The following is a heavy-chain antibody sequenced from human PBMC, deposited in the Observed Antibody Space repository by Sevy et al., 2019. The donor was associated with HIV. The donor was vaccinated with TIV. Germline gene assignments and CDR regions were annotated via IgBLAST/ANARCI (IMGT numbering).Heavy chain of an antibody. V-gene: IGHV3-53*01. CDR1: GFTVTSNY. Sequence: GGSLRLSCAASGFTVTSNYMSWVRQAPGKGLEWVSVIYADSNTYYADSVKGRFTVSRDSSKNTLYLQMNSLRAEDTAVYYCARGQSTMIVAGGAFDIWDQGTMVTVSS. J-gene: IGHJ3*02. CDR2: IYADSNT. CDR3: ARGQSTMIVAGGAFDI. D-gene: IGHD3-22*01.